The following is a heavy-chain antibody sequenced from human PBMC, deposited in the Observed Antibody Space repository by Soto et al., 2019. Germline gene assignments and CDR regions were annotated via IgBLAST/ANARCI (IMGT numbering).Heavy chain of an antibody. CDR1: GFDFRIYA. J-gene: IGHJ4*02. V-gene: IGHV3-23*01. CDR3: AKDLRPDGRYDFDY. D-gene: IGHD1-26*01. CDR2: MIGDGTSW. Sequence: PGGSLRLSCAASGFDFRIYAMNWVRQAPGKGLEWVAVMIGDGTSWDYADSVRGRFTISRDNSKNMLYLQMNSLRAEDTAVYYCAKDLRPDGRYDFDYWGQGTLVTVSS.